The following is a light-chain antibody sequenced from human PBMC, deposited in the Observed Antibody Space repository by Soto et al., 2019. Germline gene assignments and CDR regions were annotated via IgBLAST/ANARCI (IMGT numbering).Light chain of an antibody. V-gene: IGKV2-24*01. Sequence: DVVLTQTPLSSPVTLGQPAAFSCRSSESLVHTDGNTYLNWLQQRPGQPPRLLIYNVAYRFSGVPDRFSGSGAGTDFTPKISRVEPEDVGNYYYMQATKYPPYTFGQGTKLEIE. CDR1: ESLVHTDGNTY. CDR3: MQATKYPPYT. CDR2: NVA. J-gene: IGKJ2*01.